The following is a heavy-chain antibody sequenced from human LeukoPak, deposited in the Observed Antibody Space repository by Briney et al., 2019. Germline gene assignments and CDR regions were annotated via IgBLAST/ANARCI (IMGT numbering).Heavy chain of an antibody. D-gene: IGHD5-18*01. CDR2: ISAYNGNT. V-gene: IGHV1-18*01. J-gene: IGHJ3*02. CDR3: ARGGYSYGGDHDAFDI. CDR1: GYTSTSYG. Sequence: ASVKVSCKASGYTSTSYGISWVRQAPGQGLEWMGWISAYNGNTNYAQKLQGRVTMTTDTSTSTAYMELRSLRSDDTAVYYCARGGYSYGGDHDAFDIWGQGTMVTVSS.